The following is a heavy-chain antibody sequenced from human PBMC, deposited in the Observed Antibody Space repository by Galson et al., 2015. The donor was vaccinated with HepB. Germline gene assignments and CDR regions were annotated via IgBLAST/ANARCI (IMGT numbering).Heavy chain of an antibody. CDR1: GYTFTSYG. CDR3: ARDGTAVVTQDDDYMDV. V-gene: IGHV1-18*01. Sequence: SVKVSCKASGYTFTSYGISWVRQAPGQGLEWVGWIWDYSGNKNYAESVKGRVTMTTDTSTSTTYMELKSLRSDDTAVYYCARDGTAVVTQDDDYMDVWGQGTPVTVSS. J-gene: IGHJ6*02. CDR2: IWDYSGNK. D-gene: IGHD4-23*01.